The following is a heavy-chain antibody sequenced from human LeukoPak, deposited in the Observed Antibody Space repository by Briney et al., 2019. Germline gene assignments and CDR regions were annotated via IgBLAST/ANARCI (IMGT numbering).Heavy chain of an antibody. J-gene: IGHJ4*02. CDR2: INPNSGGT. V-gene: IGHV1-2*02. D-gene: IGHD3-10*01. Sequence: ASVKVSCKASGYTFTGYYMHWVRQAPGQGLEWMGWINPNSGGTNYAQKFQGRVTMTRDTSISTAYMELSRLRSDDTAVYYCARALMYYYGSGRYYSLFNWGQGTLVTVSS. CDR1: GYTFTGYY. CDR3: ARALMYYYGSGRYYSLFN.